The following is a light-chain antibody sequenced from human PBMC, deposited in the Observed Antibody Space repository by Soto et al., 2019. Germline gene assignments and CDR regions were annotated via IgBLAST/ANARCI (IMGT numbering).Light chain of an antibody. Sequence: VVLTQSPGTLSLSPGERATLSCRASHSVSRTYLAWYQQKPGQAPRLLIFGASDRATGTPDRFSGSGSGTDFTLTISRLEPEDSAVYYCQQFDDSVTFGQGTRLENK. CDR1: HSVSRTY. CDR3: QQFDDSVT. V-gene: IGKV3-20*01. CDR2: GAS. J-gene: IGKJ5*01.